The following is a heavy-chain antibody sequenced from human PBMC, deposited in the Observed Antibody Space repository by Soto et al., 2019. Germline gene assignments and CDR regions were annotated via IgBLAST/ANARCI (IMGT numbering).Heavy chain of an antibody. J-gene: IGHJ4*02. CDR3: ANYSGSLIFDY. CDR1: GGTFSSYA. CDR2: IIPIFGTA. Sequence: QVQLVQSGAEVKKPGSSVKVSCKASGGTFSSYAISWVRQAPGQGLEWMGGIIPIFGTANYAQKFQGRVTITADESTRTAYMELSSLRSEDTGVDYCANYSGSLIFDYWGQGTLVTVAS. V-gene: IGHV1-69*01. D-gene: IGHD1-26*01.